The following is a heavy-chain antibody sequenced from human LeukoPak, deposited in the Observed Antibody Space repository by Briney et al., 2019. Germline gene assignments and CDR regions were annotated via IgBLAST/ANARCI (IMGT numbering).Heavy chain of an antibody. CDR3: AWGYYGSGSYYNSPYYFDY. CDR2: ISSSSSYI. V-gene: IGHV3-21*01. D-gene: IGHD3-10*01. Sequence: GGSLRLSCAASGFTFSSYSMNWVRQAPGKGLEWVSSISSSSSYIYYADSVKGRFTISRDNAKNSLYLQMNSLRAEDTAAYYCAWGYYGSGSYYNSPYYFDYWGQGTLVTVSS. CDR1: GFTFSSYS. J-gene: IGHJ4*02.